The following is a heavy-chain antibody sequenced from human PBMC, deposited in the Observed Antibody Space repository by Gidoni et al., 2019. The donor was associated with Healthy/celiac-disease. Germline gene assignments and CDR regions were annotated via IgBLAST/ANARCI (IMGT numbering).Heavy chain of an antibody. J-gene: IGHJ3*02. Sequence: EVQLVQSGAEVKKPGESLRISCTGSGYSFTSYWISWVRQMPGKGLEWMGRIGPSDSYTNYSPSFQGHVTISADKSISTDYLQWSSLKASDTAMYYCARRYYYVDAFDIWGQGTMVTVSS. CDR2: IGPSDSYT. D-gene: IGHD3-22*01. V-gene: IGHV5-10-1*03. CDR3: ARRYYYVDAFDI. CDR1: GYSFTSYW.